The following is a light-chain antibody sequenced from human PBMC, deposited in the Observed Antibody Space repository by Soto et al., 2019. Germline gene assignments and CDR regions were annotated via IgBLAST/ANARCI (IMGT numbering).Light chain of an antibody. CDR2: KAS. CDR3: QQYNSYPWT. J-gene: IGKJ1*01. CDR1: QSISSG. V-gene: IGKV1-5*03. Sequence: DIQMTQSPSTLSASVGDRVTITCRASQSISSGLAWYQQKPGKAPKLLIYKASSLESGVPSRFSGSGSGTEFTLTISSLQPDDFATYYCQQYNSYPWTFCQGTKVEIK.